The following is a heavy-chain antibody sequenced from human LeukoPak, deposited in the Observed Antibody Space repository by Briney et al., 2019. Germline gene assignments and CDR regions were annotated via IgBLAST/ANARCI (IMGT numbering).Heavy chain of an antibody. D-gene: IGHD5-18*01. CDR3: ARGMGYSYGLYYFDY. Sequence: PSETLSLTCTVSGGSIRNYIWSWIRRPPGKGLEWIGFIYYSGSTNYNPSLKSRVTISIDTSKNQFSLNLTSVTAADTAVYYCARGMGYSYGLYYFDYWGQGTLVTVSS. CDR2: IYYSGST. J-gene: IGHJ4*02. V-gene: IGHV4-59*01. CDR1: GGSIRNYI.